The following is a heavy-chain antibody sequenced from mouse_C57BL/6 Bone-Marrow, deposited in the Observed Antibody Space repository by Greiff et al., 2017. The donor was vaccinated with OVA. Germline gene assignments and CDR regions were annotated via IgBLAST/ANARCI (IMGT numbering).Heavy chain of an antibody. V-gene: IGHV1-55*01. CDR2: IYPGSGST. D-gene: IGHD1-1*01. Sequence: QVQLKEPGAELVKPGASVKMSCKASGYTFTSYWITWVKQRPGQGLEWIGDIYPGSGSTNYNEKFKSKATLTVDTSSSTAYMQLSSLTSEDSAVYYCARDYYGSSDEGYWGQGTTLTVSS. CDR3: ARDYYGSSDEGY. CDR1: GYTFTSYW. J-gene: IGHJ2*01.